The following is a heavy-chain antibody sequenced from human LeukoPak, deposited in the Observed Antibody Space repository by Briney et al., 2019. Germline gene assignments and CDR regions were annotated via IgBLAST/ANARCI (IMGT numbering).Heavy chain of an antibody. CDR1: GFTFDDFG. CDR3: ARVGGFGAFDI. Sequence: HPGGSLRLSCAASGFTFDDFGMHWVRQGPGKGLEWVSGISWNGGSIGYADSVKGRFTVSRDNAKNSLYLQMNSLRAEDTALYYCARVGGFGAFDIWGQGTMVTVSS. D-gene: IGHD2-15*01. CDR2: ISWNGGSI. V-gene: IGHV3-9*01. J-gene: IGHJ3*02.